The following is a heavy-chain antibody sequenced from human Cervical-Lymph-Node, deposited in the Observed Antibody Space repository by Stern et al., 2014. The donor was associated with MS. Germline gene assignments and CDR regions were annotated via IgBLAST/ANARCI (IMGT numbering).Heavy chain of an antibody. D-gene: IGHD2-21*02. CDR3: ASPGDRSDWADFDY. J-gene: IGHJ4*02. V-gene: IGHV3-30-3*01. CDR2: ISNDRSTK. Sequence: VQLVESGGGVFQPGTSLRLSCAASGFTFSNNAMHWVRQAPGKGLEWVAVISNDRSTKHYADSVKGRFTISRDNSKNTVFLQMNSLRTEDTAVYYCASPGDRSDWADFDYWGQGTLVTVSS. CDR1: GFTFSNNA.